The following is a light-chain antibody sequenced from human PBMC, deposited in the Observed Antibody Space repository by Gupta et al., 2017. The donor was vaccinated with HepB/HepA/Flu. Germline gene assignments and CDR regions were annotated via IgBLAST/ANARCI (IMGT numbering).Light chain of an antibody. J-gene: IGLJ3*02. CDR1: SGHSSYA. CDR2: FNSDGSH. CDR3: QTWGYNIWV. V-gene: IGLV4-69*01. Sequence: QLVLTQSPSASASLGASVNLTCTLSSGHSSYAIAWHQQQPETGPRYLLKFNSDGSHTKGDGIPDRFSGPSSGAERYLTISSLQSEDEADYYCQTWGYNIWVFGGGTKLTVL.